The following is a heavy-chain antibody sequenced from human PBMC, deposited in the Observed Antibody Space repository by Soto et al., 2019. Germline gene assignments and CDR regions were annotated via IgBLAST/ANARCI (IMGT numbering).Heavy chain of an antibody. CDR3: GRVGGMGFGGGRYGMDV. V-gene: IGHV1-18*01. CDR1: GYTFSSFG. D-gene: IGHD3-10*01. Sequence: QVQLVQSGAEVKKPGASVKVSCKASGYTFSSFGINWVRQAPGQGLEWMGWISAYNGNTKYAQKLQGRVTTTTDTSKNTAYMELGGRRSDDTAVYYGGRVGGMGFGGGRYGMDVWGQGTTVTVSS. J-gene: IGHJ6*02. CDR2: ISAYNGNT.